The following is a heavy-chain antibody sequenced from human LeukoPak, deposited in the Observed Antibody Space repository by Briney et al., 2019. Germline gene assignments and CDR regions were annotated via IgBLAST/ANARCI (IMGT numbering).Heavy chain of an antibody. D-gene: IGHD3-22*01. CDR1: GGSFSGYY. V-gene: IGHV4-4*07. CDR2: IYTSGST. CDR3: AREVANYYDSSGYYFN. Sequence: SETLSLTCAVYGGSFSGYYWSWIRQPAGKGLEWIGRIYTSGSTNYNPSLKSRVTISVDTSKNQFSLKLSSVTAADTAVYYCAREVANYYDSSGYYFNWGQGTLVTVSS. J-gene: IGHJ4*02.